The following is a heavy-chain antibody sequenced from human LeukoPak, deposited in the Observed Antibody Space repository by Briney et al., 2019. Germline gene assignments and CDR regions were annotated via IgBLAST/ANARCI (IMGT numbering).Heavy chain of an antibody. D-gene: IGHD3-22*01. J-gene: IGHJ4*02. Sequence: SETLSLTCAVYGGSFSGYYWSWIRQPPGKGLEWIGEIYHSGSTNYNPSLKSRVTISVDKSKNQFSLKLSSVTAADTAVYYCARALGGYYQTLGYWGQGTLVTVSS. CDR1: GGSFSGYY. CDR2: IYHSGST. V-gene: IGHV4-34*01. CDR3: ARALGGYYQTLGY.